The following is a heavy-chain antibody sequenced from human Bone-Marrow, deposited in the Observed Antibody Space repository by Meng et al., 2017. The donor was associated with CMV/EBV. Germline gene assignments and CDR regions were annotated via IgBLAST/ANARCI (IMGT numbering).Heavy chain of an antibody. Sequence: GGSLRLSCAASGFTFSSYWMHWVRQAPGKGLVWVSRINSDGSSTSYADSVKGRFTISRDNAKNTLYLQMNSLRAEDTAVYYCARDRMVTMVRGVIITYYYYGMDVWGQGTTVTFSS. D-gene: IGHD3-10*01. J-gene: IGHJ6*02. CDR1: GFTFSSYW. V-gene: IGHV3-74*01. CDR3: ARDRMVTMVRGVIITYYYYGMDV. CDR2: INSDGSST.